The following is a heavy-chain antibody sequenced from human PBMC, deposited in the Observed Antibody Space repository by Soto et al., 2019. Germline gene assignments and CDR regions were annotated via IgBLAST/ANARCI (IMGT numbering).Heavy chain of an antibody. CDR2: INAGNGNT. CDR3: ARDRLLCFGESYPPRSAFDY. CDR1: GYTFTSYA. V-gene: IGHV1-3*01. Sequence: ASVKVSCKASGYTFTSYAMHWVRQAPGQRLEWMGWINAGNGNTKYSQKFQGRVTITRDTSASTAYIELSSLRSDDTAVYYCARDRLLCFGESYPPRSAFDYWAQGTLVTVSS. D-gene: IGHD3-10*01. J-gene: IGHJ4*02.